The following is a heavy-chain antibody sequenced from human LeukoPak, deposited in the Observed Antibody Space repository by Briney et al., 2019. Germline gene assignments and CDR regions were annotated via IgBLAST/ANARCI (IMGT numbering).Heavy chain of an antibody. Sequence: PGRSLRLSCAVSGITFSSYWMPWVRHDPGRGLLWVSRINTQGTYTNYADSVKGRFTISRDNAKNTLYLQMSSLRADDTAVYYCVIDLGDYNDFWGQGTLVSVSS. CDR2: INTQGTYT. CDR3: VIDLGDYNDF. V-gene: IGHV3-74*01. CDR1: GITFSSYW. D-gene: IGHD2-15*01. J-gene: IGHJ4*02.